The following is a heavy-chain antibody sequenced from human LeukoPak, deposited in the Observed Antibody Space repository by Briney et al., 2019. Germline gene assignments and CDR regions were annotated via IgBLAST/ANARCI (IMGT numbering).Heavy chain of an antibody. CDR1: GGSISSYY. CDR2: IYDSGST. J-gene: IGHJ3*02. CDR3: ACLTTADAFDI. D-gene: IGHD3-22*01. Sequence: SETLSLTCTVSGGSISSYYWSWIRQPPGKGLEWIGYIYDSGSTNYNPSLKSRVTISVDTSKNQFSLKLSSVTAADTGVYYCACLTTADAFDIWGQGTMVTVSS. V-gene: IGHV4-59*01.